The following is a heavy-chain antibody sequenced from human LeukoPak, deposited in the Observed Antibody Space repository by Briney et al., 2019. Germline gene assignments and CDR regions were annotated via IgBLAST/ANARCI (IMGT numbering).Heavy chain of an antibody. J-gene: IGHJ3*02. D-gene: IGHD6-19*01. CDR2: IYSGGST. CDR1: GFTVSSNY. Sequence: GGSLRLSCAASGFTVSSNYMSWVRHAPVKGLEWVSVIYSGGSTYYADSVKGRFTISRDNAKNSLYLQMNSLRAEDTAVYYCARDSDSSGWYRVNDAFDIWGQGTMVTVSS. CDR3: ARDSDSSGWYRVNDAFDI. V-gene: IGHV3-66*01.